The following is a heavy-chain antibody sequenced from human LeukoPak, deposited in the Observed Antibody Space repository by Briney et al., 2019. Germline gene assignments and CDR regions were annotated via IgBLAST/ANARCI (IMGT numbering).Heavy chain of an antibody. J-gene: IGHJ4*02. CDR2: ISYDGNTE. V-gene: IGHV3-30*18. CDR1: GYTFTSYY. Sequence: SCKASGYTFTSYYMHWVRQAPGKGLEWVAVISYDGNTEYYADSVKGRFTISRDNSKNTLYLQMNSLRAEDTAVYYCAKVHLTYYFDSSGYGFQDYWGQGTLVTVSS. CDR3: AKVHLTYYFDSSGYGFQDY. D-gene: IGHD3-22*01.